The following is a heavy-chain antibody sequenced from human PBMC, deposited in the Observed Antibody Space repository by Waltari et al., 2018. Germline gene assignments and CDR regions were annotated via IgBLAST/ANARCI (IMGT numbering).Heavy chain of an antibody. J-gene: IGHJ3*02. V-gene: IGHV1-46*01. CDR2: INPSGGST. CDR1: GYTFTSSY. CDR3: ARGYCSGGSCSRSFAFDI. Sequence: QVQLVQSGAEVKKPGASVKVSCKASGYTFTSSYMHWVRQAPGQGLEWMGIINPSGGSTSYAQKFQGRVTMTRDTSTSTVYMELGSLRSEDTAVYYCARGYCSGGSCSRSFAFDIWGQGTMVTVSS. D-gene: IGHD2-15*01.